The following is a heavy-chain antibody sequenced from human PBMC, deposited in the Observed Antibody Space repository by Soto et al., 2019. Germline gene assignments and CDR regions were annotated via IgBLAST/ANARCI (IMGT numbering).Heavy chain of an antibody. J-gene: IGHJ3*02. V-gene: IGHV3-48*02. CDR1: GFTFSSYS. CDR2: ISSSSSTI. Sequence: PGGSLRLSGAASGFTFSSYSINWVRQAPWKGLEWVSYISSSSSTIYYADSVKGRFTISRDNAKNSLYLQMNSLRDEDTAVYYCARDLFIYSGSSHGATAFDIWGQGTMVTGSS. D-gene: IGHD1-26*01. CDR3: ARDLFIYSGSSHGATAFDI.